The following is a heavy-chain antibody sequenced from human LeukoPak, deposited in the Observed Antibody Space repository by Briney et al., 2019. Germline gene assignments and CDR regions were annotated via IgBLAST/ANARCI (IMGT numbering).Heavy chain of an antibody. CDR1: GGSISDYY. CDR2: ISYSGDN. J-gene: IGHJ3*02. Sequence: SETLSLTCTVSGGSISDYYWSWLRQPPGKGLEWLAYISYSGDNGYNPSLKSRLTISVDKSKNHFSLTQIYVPTADTAGYYCARDRRYCNTTGCYGDAFDIWGQGTMVTVSS. V-gene: IGHV4-59*12. CDR3: ARDRRYCNTTGCYGDAFDI. D-gene: IGHD2-2*01.